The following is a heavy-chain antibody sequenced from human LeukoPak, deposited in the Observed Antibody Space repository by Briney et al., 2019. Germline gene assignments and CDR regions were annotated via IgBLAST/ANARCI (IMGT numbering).Heavy chain of an antibody. CDR3: ARASIPIVATMGFDY. V-gene: IGHV4-34*01. Sequence: PSETLSLTCAVYGGSFSGYYLSWIRQPPGKGLEWIGEINHSGSTNYKPSLKSRVTISVDTSKNQFSLKLSSVTAADTAVYYCARASIPIVATMGFDYWGQGTLVTVSS. J-gene: IGHJ4*02. CDR2: INHSGST. D-gene: IGHD5-12*01. CDR1: GGSFSGYY.